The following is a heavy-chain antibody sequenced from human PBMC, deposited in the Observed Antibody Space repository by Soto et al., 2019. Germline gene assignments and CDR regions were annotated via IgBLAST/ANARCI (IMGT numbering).Heavy chain of an antibody. Sequence: GGSLRLSCAASGFTFSSYSMNWVRQAPGKGLEWVSSISSSSSYIYYADSVKGRFTISRDNAKNSLYLQMNSLRAEDTAVYYYARDLTGGGIPSDAFDIWGQGTMVTVSS. D-gene: IGHD3-16*01. CDR3: ARDLTGGGIPSDAFDI. J-gene: IGHJ3*02. CDR1: GFTFSSYS. CDR2: ISSSSSYI. V-gene: IGHV3-21*01.